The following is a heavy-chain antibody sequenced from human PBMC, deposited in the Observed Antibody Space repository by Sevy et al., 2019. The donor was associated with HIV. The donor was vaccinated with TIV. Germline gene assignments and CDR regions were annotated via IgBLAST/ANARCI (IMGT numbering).Heavy chain of an antibody. J-gene: IGHJ1*01. CDR3: AKDRHHSGDFEYFQD. Sequence: GGSLRLSCAASGFTFSSYAMTWVRQAPGKGLDWVSSMTGSGGTTYYGVSVKGRFTISRDNSKNTLYLQMNNLRVEDTALYYCAKDRHHSGDFEYFQDWGQGTLVTVSS. CDR2: MTGSGGTT. D-gene: IGHD2-21*02. V-gene: IGHV3-23*01. CDR1: GFTFSSYA.